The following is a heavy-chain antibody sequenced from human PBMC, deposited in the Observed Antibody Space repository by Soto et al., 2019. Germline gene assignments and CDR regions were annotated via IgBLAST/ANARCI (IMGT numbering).Heavy chain of an antibody. CDR3: ARGRATDTPNVDYFDY. V-gene: IGHV4-34*01. J-gene: IGHJ4*02. D-gene: IGHD1-1*01. Sequence: SETLSLTCAVYGGSFSGYYWSWIRQPPGKGLEWIGEINHSGSTNYNPSLKSRVTISVDTSKNQFSLKLSSVTAADTAVYYCARGRATDTPNVDYFDYWGQGTLVTVSS. CDR2: INHSGST. CDR1: GGSFSGYY.